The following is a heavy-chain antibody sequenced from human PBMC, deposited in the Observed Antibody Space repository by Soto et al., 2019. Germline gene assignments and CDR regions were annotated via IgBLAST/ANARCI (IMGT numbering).Heavy chain of an antibody. D-gene: IGHD2-2*01. V-gene: IGHV4-39*01. CDR1: GGSISSSTYY. CDR3: ARHSTFTSFSNWFDP. J-gene: IGHJ5*02. CDR2: IYYSGST. Sequence: SETLSLTCSVSGGSISSSTYYWGWIRQPPGKGLDWIGSIYYSGSTHYHPSLKSRVAISVDTSKNQFSLRLSSVTAADTAVYYCARHSTFTSFSNWFDPWGQGTLVTVSS.